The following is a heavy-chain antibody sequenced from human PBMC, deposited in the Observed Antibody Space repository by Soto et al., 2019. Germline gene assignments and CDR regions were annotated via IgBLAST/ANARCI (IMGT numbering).Heavy chain of an antibody. V-gene: IGHV3-48*01. J-gene: IGHJ3*02. CDR3: ARDHQIAGMDI. CDR2: ISSSSSTK. CDR1: GFTFSSYS. Sequence: GGSLRLSCAASGFTFSSYSMNWVRQAPGKGLEWVSYISSSSSTKYYADSVKGRFTISRDNAKNTLYLQMNILRAEDTAVYYCARDHQIAGMDISGQGTIVTVSS. D-gene: IGHD6-13*01.